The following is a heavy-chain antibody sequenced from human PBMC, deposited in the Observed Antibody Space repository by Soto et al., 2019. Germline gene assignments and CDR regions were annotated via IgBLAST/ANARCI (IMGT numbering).Heavy chain of an antibody. D-gene: IGHD3-16*02. CDR2: IYWDDDK. V-gene: IGHV2-5*02. CDR3: AHIVITFGGVVADDAFDV. CDR1: GFSLTTRGVG. Sequence: QITLMESGPTLVKPTATLTLTCTFSGFSLTTRGVGVGWIRQPPGKALEWLAVIYWDDDKRYSPSLKTRLVLTKDTPKNQVVLTMTNMDSVDTATYFCAHIVITFGGVVADDAFDVWGQGTMVTVSS. J-gene: IGHJ3*01.